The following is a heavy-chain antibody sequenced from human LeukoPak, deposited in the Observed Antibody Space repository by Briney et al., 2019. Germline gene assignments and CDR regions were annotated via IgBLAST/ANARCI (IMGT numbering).Heavy chain of an antibody. V-gene: IGHV3-21*01. D-gene: IGHD6-19*01. CDR1: GFTFGDYA. CDR3: ARETVAGTAGD. Sequence: GGSLRLSCTASGFTFGDYAMSWFRQAPGKGLEWVSSISSSSSYIYYADSVKGRFTISRDNAKNSLYLQMNSLRAEDTAVYYCARETVAGTAGDWGQGTLVTVSS. CDR2: ISSSSSYI. J-gene: IGHJ4*02.